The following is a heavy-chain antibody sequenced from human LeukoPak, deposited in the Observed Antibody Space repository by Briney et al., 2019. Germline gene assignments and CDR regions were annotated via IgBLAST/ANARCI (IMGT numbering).Heavy chain of an antibody. CDR2: MCTASDT. CDR1: GFTFSSFD. V-gene: IGHV3-13*01. D-gene: IGHD1-1*01. J-gene: IGHJ6*03. CDR3: ARGPPRGKYYYMDV. Sequence: PAGSLRLSCAASGFTFSSFDMHWVRQPPGQGLDWVSTMCTASDTYYPGSVEGRFTLSRDNAKNSLYLQMNSLTAGDTAVYYCARGPPRGKYYYMDVWGKGTTVTVSS.